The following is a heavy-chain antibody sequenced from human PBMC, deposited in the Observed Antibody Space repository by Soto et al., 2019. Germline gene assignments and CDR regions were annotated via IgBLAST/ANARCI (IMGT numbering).Heavy chain of an antibody. D-gene: IGHD3-10*01. V-gene: IGHV1-18*01. CDR3: ARAGAAPYYYYGLDV. J-gene: IGHJ6*02. CDR1: GYTFTAYD. Sequence: ASVKVSCKTSGYTFTAYDIYWVRQAPGQGLEWMGWIRAYNGDTNYAQKFQTRVTMTTDKSTDTAYMDLRSLTSDDTAIYFCARAGAAPYYYYGLDVWGQGTTVTVSS. CDR2: IRAYNGDT.